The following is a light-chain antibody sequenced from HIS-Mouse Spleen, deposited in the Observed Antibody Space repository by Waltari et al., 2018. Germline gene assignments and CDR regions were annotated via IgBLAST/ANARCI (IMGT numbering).Light chain of an antibody. CDR3: SSYTSSSTVV. V-gene: IGLV2-14*01. J-gene: IGLJ2*01. Sequence: QSALTQPASVSGSPGQSITISCTGTSSDVGGYNYVSWYQQHPGKAPKLMIYEVSNRPSGVSRRFSGSKSGNTASLTISGLHAEDEADYYCSSYTSSSTVVFGGGTKLTVL. CDR2: EVS. CDR1: SSDVGGYNY.